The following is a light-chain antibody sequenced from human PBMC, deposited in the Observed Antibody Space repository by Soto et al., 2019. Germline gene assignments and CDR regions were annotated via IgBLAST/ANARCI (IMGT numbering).Light chain of an antibody. V-gene: IGKV1-5*01. Sequence: DIQMTQSPSTLSASVGDRVTITCRASQRISSWLAWYQQKPGKAPKLLIYDASSLESGVPSRFSGRGSGTECTLTISSLQPDDFATYYCQQWTFGQGTKVDIK. CDR2: DAS. J-gene: IGKJ1*01. CDR1: QRISSW. CDR3: QQWT.